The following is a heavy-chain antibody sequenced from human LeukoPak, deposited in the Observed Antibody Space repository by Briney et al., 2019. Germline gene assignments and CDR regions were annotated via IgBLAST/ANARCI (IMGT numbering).Heavy chain of an antibody. CDR3: AKGLRYLSFNDAFDI. V-gene: IGHV4-39*01. D-gene: IGHD3-9*01. Sequence: RPSETLSLTCTVSGGPISSSSYYWGWIRRPPGKGLEWIGSIYYSGSTYYNPSLKSRVTISVDTSKNQFSLKLSSVTAADTAVYFCAKGLRYLSFNDAFDIWGQGTMVTVSS. CDR1: GGPISSSSYY. CDR2: IYYSGST. J-gene: IGHJ3*02.